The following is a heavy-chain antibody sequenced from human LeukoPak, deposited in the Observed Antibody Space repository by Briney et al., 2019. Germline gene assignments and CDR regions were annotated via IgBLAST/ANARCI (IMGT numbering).Heavy chain of an antibody. V-gene: IGHV4-34*01. CDR2: INHSGST. CDR3: ARVGLKEVEALWYYGMDV. J-gene: IGHJ6*04. Sequence: SETLSLTCAVYGGSFSGYYWSWIRQPPGKGLEWLGEINHSGSTNYNPSLKSRVTISVDTSKNQFSLKLSSVTAADTAVYYCARVGLKEVEALWYYGMDVWGKGTTVTVSS. D-gene: IGHD2-15*01. CDR1: GGSFSGYY.